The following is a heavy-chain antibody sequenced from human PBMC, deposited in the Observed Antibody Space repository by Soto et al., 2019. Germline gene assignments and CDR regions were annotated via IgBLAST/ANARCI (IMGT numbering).Heavy chain of an antibody. CDR3: ARSSGRYLYYLDY. CDR2: INHSGST. D-gene: IGHD1-26*01. V-gene: IGHV4-34*01. J-gene: IGHJ4*02. CDR1: GGSFSGYY. Sequence: SETLSLTCAVYGGSFSGYYWSWIRQPPGKGLEWIGEINHSGSTNYNPSLKSRVTISVDTSKNQFSLKLSSVTAADTAVYYCARSSGRYLYYLDYCGQGTLVPVSS.